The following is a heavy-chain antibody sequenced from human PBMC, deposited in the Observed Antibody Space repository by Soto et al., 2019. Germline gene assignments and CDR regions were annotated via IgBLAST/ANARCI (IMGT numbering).Heavy chain of an antibody. Sequence: ASVKVSCKASGGTFSSYAISWVRQAPGQGLEWMGGIIPIFGTANYAQKFQGRVTITADESTSTAYMELSSLRSEDTAVYYCARMYSSSSGFDYWGQGTLVTVSS. V-gene: IGHV1-69*13. CDR3: ARMYSSSSGFDY. J-gene: IGHJ4*02. CDR1: GGTFSSYA. CDR2: IIPIFGTA. D-gene: IGHD6-6*01.